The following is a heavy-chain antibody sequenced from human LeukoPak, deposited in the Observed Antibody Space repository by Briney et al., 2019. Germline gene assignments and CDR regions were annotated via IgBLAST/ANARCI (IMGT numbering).Heavy chain of an antibody. CDR2: INPSGGFT. Sequence: GASVKVSCKASGYAFTSYYMHWVRQAPGQGLEWMGTINPSGGFTIYAQKFQGRVTMTRDTSTSTVYMELSSLGSEDTAVYYCARDGGYDILTGYCNYWGQGALVTVSS. CDR3: ARDGGYDILTGYCNY. D-gene: IGHD3-9*01. CDR1: GYAFTSYY. J-gene: IGHJ4*02. V-gene: IGHV1-46*01.